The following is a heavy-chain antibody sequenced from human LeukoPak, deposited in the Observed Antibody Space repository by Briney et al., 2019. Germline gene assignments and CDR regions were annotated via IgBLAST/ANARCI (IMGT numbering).Heavy chain of an antibody. V-gene: IGHV3-66*01. Sequence: GGSLRLSCAASGFTVSSSFMSWVRQAPGKGLEWVSVIYSSGSTYYADSVKGRFTISRDNSKNTLHLQMNSLRVEDTAVYYCAKAAIVVVITNYIDYWGQGTLVTVSS. CDR1: GFTVSSSF. D-gene: IGHD3-22*01. CDR3: AKAAIVVVITNYIDY. J-gene: IGHJ4*02. CDR2: IYSSGST.